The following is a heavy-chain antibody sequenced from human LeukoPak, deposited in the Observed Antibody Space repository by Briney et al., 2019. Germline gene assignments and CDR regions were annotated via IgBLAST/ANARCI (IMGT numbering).Heavy chain of an antibody. CDR1: RFTFNTYA. V-gene: IGHV3-23*01. Sequence: GGSLRLSCAASRFTFNTYAVTWVRQAPGKGLEWVSAISGNGDITYYADSVRGRFTISRDNSKNTLYLQMGSLRAEDMAVYYCARVYGGNPRDAFDIWGQGTMVTVSS. D-gene: IGHD4-17*01. J-gene: IGHJ3*02. CDR2: ISGNGDIT. CDR3: ARVYGGNPRDAFDI.